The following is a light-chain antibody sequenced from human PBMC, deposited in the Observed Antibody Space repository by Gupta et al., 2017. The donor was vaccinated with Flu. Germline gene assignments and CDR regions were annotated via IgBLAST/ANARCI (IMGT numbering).Light chain of an antibody. CDR1: SSDVGAYNY. CDR2: DVI. J-gene: IGLJ2*01. Sequence: VTISCTGTSSDVGAYNYVSWYQQQPGRAPKLMIYDVIKRPSGVPDRFSGSKSGNTASLTISGLQAEDEADYYCCSYAGSYTFVVFGGGTKLTVL. V-gene: IGLV2-11*01. CDR3: CSYAGSYTFVV.